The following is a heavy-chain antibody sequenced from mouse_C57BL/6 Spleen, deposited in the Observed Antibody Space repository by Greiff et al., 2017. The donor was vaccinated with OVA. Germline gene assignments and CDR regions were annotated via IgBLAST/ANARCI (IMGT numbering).Heavy chain of an antibody. Sequence: VQLQQSGPELVKPGASVKISCKASGYSFTDYNMNWVKQSNGKSLEWIGEINPNYGTTSYNQKFKGKATLTLYQSSSTAYMQLNSLTSEDSAVYYCARRDDYDGEAMDYWGQGTSVTVSS. CDR2: INPNYGTT. V-gene: IGHV1-39*01. CDR1: GYSFTDYN. CDR3: ARRDDYDGEAMDY. J-gene: IGHJ4*01. D-gene: IGHD2-4*01.